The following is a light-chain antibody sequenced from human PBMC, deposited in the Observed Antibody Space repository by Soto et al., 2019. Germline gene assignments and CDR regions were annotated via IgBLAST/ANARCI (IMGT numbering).Light chain of an antibody. J-gene: IGLJ7*01. CDR2: DVT. CDR1: SSDVGGYSF. Sequence: QSALTQPPSASGSPGQSVTISCTGTSSDVGGYSFVSWYQQRPGKAPKLMIYDVTKRLSGVPDRFSGSKSANTASLIISGLQAADEAEYYCCCCSYADSSSFRVLFGGGTQLTVL. V-gene: IGLV2-11*01. CDR3: CSYADSSSFRVL.